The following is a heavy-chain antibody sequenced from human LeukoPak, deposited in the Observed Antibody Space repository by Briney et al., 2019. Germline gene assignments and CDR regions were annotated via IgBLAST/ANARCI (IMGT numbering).Heavy chain of an antibody. CDR2: INSDGSST. D-gene: IGHD2-21*02. CDR1: GFTFSSYW. V-gene: IGHV3-74*01. Sequence: GGSLRLSCAASGFTFSSYWMHWVRQAPGKGLVWVSRINSDGSSTSYADSVKGRFTISRDNAKNTLYLQMNSLRAEDTAVYYCASIPRDPDAFDIWGQGTMVTVSS. CDR3: ASIPRDPDAFDI. J-gene: IGHJ3*02.